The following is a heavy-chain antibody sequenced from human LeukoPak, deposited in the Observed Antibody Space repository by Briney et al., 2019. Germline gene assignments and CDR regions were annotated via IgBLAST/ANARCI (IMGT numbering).Heavy chain of an antibody. D-gene: IGHD6-6*01. CDR2: ISSSGSTK. CDR1: GFTFSDYY. J-gene: IGHJ4*02. CDR3: ARVLGIAARRSDY. V-gene: IGHV3-11*04. Sequence: GGSLRLSCAASGFTFSDYYMSWIRQAPGKGLEWVSYISSSGSTKYYADSVKGRFTISRDNAKNSLYLQMNSLRAEDTAVYYCARVLGIAARRSDYWGQGTLVTVSS.